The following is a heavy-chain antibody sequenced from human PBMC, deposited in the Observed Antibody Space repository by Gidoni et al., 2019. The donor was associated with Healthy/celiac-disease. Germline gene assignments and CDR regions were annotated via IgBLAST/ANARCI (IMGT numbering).Heavy chain of an antibody. D-gene: IGHD1-20*01. J-gene: IGHJ3*02. CDR2: IWYDGSNK. CDR1: GFTFSSYG. Sequence: QVQLVESGGGVVQPGRSLRLSCAASGFTFSSYGMHWVRQAPGKGLESVAVIWYDGSNKYYADSVKGRFTISRDNSKNTLYLQMNSLRAEDTAVYYCARDYGGIWAFDIWGQGTMVTVSS. V-gene: IGHV3-33*01. CDR3: ARDYGGIWAFDI.